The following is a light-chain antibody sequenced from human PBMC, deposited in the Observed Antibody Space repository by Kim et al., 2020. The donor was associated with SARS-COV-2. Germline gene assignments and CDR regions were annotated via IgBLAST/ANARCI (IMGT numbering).Light chain of an antibody. J-gene: IGKJ1*01. CDR2: EAS. CDR3: QQYNSYQWT. Sequence: ASVGDRVTITCRASQSISSWLAWYQQKPGKAPKLLIYEASSLKNGVPSRFSGSGSGTEFTLTISSLQPGDFATYYCQQYNSYQWTFGQGTKVDIK. V-gene: IGKV1-5*03. CDR1: QSISSW.